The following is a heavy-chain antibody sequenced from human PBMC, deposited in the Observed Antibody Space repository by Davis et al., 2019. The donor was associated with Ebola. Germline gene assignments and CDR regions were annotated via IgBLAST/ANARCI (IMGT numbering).Heavy chain of an antibody. J-gene: IGHJ6*02. CDR1: GFTFSSYS. V-gene: IGHV3-48*02. CDR2: ISSGSSTI. Sequence: GESLKISCAASGFTFSSYSMNWVRQAPGKGLEWVSYISSGSSTIYYADSVRGRFTISRDNAKNSLYLQMNSLRDEDTAGYYCARDWHSSSWYTGYYYYYGMDVWGQGTTVTVSS. D-gene: IGHD6-13*01. CDR3: ARDWHSSSWYTGYYYYYGMDV.